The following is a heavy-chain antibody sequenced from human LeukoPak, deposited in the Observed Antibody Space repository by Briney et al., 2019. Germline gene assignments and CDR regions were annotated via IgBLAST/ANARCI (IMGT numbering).Heavy chain of an antibody. CDR3: ARDSGGGSYHDWND. D-gene: IGHD1-26*01. CDR1: GGSISSYY. J-gene: IGHJ4*02. CDR2: IYSSGST. Sequence: SETLSLTCSVSGGSISSYYWSWIRQPAGKGLQWIGRIYSSGSTNYNPSLKSRVTMSVDTSKNQFSLKLSSVTAADTAVYYCARDSGGGSYHDWNDWGQGTLVTVSS. V-gene: IGHV4-4*07.